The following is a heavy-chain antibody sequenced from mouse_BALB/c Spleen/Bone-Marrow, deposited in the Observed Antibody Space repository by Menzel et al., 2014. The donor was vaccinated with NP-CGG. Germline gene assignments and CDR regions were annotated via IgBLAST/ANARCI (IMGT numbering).Heavy chain of an antibody. CDR2: IYPSDSYT. J-gene: IGHJ4*01. Sequence: VQLQQSGAELVRPGASVKVSCKASGYTFTSYWINWVKQRPGQGLEWIGNIYPSDSYTNYNQNFKDKATLPVDKSSSTAYMQLSSPTSEDSAVYYCTRQYGNYYAMDFWGQGTSVTVSS. V-gene: IGHV1-69*02. D-gene: IGHD2-10*02. CDR3: TRQYGNYYAMDF. CDR1: GYTFTSYW.